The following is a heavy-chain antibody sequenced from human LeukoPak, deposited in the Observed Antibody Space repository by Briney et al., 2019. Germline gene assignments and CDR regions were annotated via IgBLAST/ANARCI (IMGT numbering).Heavy chain of an antibody. D-gene: IGHD3-22*01. Sequence: ASVKVSCKASGGTFSSYAISWVRQAPGQGLEWMGRINPNSGGTNYAQKFQGRVTMARDTSISTAYMELSSLRADDTAVYYCARSGFSDTRGSNDAFDIWGQGTMVTVSS. J-gene: IGHJ3*02. CDR1: GGTFSSYA. V-gene: IGHV1-2*06. CDR3: ARSGFSDTRGSNDAFDI. CDR2: INPNSGGT.